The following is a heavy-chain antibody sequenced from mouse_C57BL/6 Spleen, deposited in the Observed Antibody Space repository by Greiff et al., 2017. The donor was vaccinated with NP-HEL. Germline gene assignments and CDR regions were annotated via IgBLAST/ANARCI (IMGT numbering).Heavy chain of an antibody. CDR3: ATGADDYAFAY. CDR1: GYTFTSYW. Sequence: QVQLKQSGAELAKPGASVKLSCKASGYTFTSYWMHWVKQRPGQGLEWIGYINPSSGYTKYNQKFKDKATLTADKSSSTAYMQLSSLTYEDSAVYYCATGADDYAFAYWGQGTLVTVSA. CDR2: INPSSGYT. V-gene: IGHV1-7*01. D-gene: IGHD2-4*01. J-gene: IGHJ3*01.